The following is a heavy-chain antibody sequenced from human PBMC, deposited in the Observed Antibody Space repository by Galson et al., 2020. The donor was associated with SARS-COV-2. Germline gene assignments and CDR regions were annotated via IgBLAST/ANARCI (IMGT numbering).Heavy chain of an antibody. Sequence: TGGSLRLSCAASGFTFSSYAMHWVRQAPGKGLEWVAVISYDGSNKYSADSVKGRFTISRDNSKNTLYLQMNSLRAEDTAVYYCARTGGSYMDYWGQGTLVTVSS. CDR3: ARTGGSYMDY. CDR1: GFTFSSYA. J-gene: IGHJ4*02. CDR2: ISYDGSNK. V-gene: IGHV3-30-3*01. D-gene: IGHD1-26*01.